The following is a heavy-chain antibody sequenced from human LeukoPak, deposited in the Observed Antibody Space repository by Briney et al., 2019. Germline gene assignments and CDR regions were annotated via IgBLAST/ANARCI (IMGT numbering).Heavy chain of an antibody. CDR3: AKDRGSSGYYYVDY. CDR1: VLIFSSYR. CDR2: ISYDGSNK. Sequence: GGALRLSCAASVLIFSSYRLHWVRQAPGKGLEGVAVISYDGSNKYYADSVKGRFTISRDNSKNTLYLQMNSLRAEDTAVYYCAKDRGSSGYYYVDYWGQGTLVTVSS. V-gene: IGHV3-30*18. D-gene: IGHD3-22*01. J-gene: IGHJ4*02.